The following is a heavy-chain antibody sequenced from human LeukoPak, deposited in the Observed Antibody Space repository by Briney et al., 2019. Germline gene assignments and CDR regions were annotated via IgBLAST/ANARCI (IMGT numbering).Heavy chain of an antibody. CDR2: IWYDGSNK. CDR3: ARDIAVAGTRHIGPDV. CDR1: GFTFSSYG. J-gene: IGHJ6*02. V-gene: IGHV3-33*01. D-gene: IGHD6-19*01. Sequence: PGGSLRLSCAASGFTFSSYGMHWVRQAPGKGLEWVAVIWYDGSNKYYADSVKGRFTISRDNSKNTLYLQMNSLRAEDTAVYYCARDIAVAGTRHIGPDVWGQGTTVTVSS.